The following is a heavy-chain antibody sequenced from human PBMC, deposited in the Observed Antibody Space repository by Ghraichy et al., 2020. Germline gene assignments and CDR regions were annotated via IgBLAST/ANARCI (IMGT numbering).Heavy chain of an antibody. D-gene: IGHD6-13*01. CDR1: GGSISSNSYY. CDR3: ATYSSSWYAAFDI. V-gene: IGHV4-39*01. Sequence: SETLSLTCTVSGGSISSNSYYRGWIRQPPGKGLEWIGSISYSGSTYYSPSLKSRVTISVDTSKNQFSLKLSSVTAADTAVYYCATYSSSWYAAFDIWGQGTMVTVSS. CDR2: ISYSGST. J-gene: IGHJ3*02.